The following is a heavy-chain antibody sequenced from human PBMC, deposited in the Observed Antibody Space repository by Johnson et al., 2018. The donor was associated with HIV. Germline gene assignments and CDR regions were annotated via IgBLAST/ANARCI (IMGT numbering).Heavy chain of an antibody. CDR2: VRNKGQRYST. CDR1: GFTFSDHY. J-gene: IGHJ3*02. Sequence: VQLVESGGGVVHPGGSLRLSCEASGFTFSDHYMDWVRQAPGRGLEWVGRVRNKGQRYSTSYAASVKGRFTFSRDDLKNSLFLQMNRLKTEDSAVYYCVRVGPTLYDAFDIWGQGTTVTVSS. CDR3: VRVGPTLYDAFDI. V-gene: IGHV3-72*01. D-gene: IGHD2-15*01.